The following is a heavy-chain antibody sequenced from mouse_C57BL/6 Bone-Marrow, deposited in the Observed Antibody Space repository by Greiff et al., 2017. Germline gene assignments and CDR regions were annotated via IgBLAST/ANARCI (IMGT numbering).Heavy chain of an antibody. J-gene: IGHJ4*01. CDR2: IYPGSGST. CDR3: ANRYGNCRGAMDY. CDR1: GYTFTSYW. Sequence: QVKLQQPGAELVKPGASVKLSCKASGYTFTSYWITWVKQGPGQGLEWIGDIYPGSGSTYYKEKFKSKATLSVDTATSTSYMQLSSLTSEDSAVYYGANRYGNCRGAMDYWGQGTSVTVSA. V-gene: IGHV1-55*01. D-gene: IGHD2-1*01.